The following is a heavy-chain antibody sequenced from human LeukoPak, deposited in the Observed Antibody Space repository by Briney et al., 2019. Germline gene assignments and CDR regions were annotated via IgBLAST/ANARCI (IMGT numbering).Heavy chain of an antibody. Sequence: ASVKVSCKVSGYTLTELSMHWVRQAPGKGLEWMGGFDPEDGETIYAQKFQGRVTMTEDTSTDTAYMELSSLRSEDTAVYYCATVPQDSSGYYEYYFDYWGQGTLVTVSS. V-gene: IGHV1-24*01. CDR1: GYTLTELS. CDR3: ATVPQDSSGYYEYYFDY. D-gene: IGHD3-22*01. CDR2: FDPEDGET. J-gene: IGHJ4*02.